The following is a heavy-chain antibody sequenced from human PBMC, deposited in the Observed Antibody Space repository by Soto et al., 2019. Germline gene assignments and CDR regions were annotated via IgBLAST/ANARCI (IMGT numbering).Heavy chain of an antibody. CDR1: DYSFNTYW. Sequence: PGESLKISCKGSDYSFNTYWIAWVRQMPGKGLEWMGIIYPGDSDTRYSPSFQGQVTISADKSISTAHLQWSSLKASDTAMYYCARVSGGSYLRGWDYYYGMDVWGQGTTVTVSS. V-gene: IGHV5-51*01. J-gene: IGHJ6*02. CDR2: IYPGDSDT. CDR3: ARVSGGSYLRGWDYYYGMDV. D-gene: IGHD1-26*01.